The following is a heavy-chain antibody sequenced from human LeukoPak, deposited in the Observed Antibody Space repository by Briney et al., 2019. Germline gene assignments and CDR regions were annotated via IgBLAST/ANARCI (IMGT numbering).Heavy chain of an antibody. CDR2: VTGSAGGT. Sequence: GGSLRLSCAASGFTFSSYAMMWVRQAPGKGLEWVSTVTGSAGGTYYADSVKGRFTISRDNSKNTLYLIMNSLRAEDTAVYYCAKDTGIVGATFADYWGQGTLVTVSS. CDR3: AKDTGIVGATFADY. V-gene: IGHV3-23*01. D-gene: IGHD1-26*01. CDR1: GFTFSSYA. J-gene: IGHJ4*02.